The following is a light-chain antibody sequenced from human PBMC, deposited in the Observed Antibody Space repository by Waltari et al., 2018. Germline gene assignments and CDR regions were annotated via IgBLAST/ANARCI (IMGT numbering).Light chain of an antibody. CDR2: RVS. CDR3: MQAVENPPT. Sequence: DIVMTQTPLSLPVTPGEPASISCRSSQSLLHNNGNTYLYWYLQKSGKPPRLLIYRVSNRFSGVPDRFSGSGSGTDFTLKISRVEAEDVGLYFCMQAVENPPTFGGGTKVEIK. V-gene: IGKV2-29*02. CDR1: QSLLHNNGNTY. J-gene: IGKJ4*01.